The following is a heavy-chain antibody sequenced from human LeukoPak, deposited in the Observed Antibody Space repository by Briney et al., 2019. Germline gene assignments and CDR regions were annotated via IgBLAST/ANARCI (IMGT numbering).Heavy chain of an antibody. CDR1: GGSISGYY. CDR3: ARAVRAREAGRTWLQLPYYYMDV. CDR2: IYNSGST. V-gene: IGHV4-59*01. J-gene: IGHJ6*03. D-gene: IGHD5-24*01. Sequence: SETLSLTCTVSGGSISGYYWSWIRQPPGKGLEWIGYIYNSGSTNYNPSLKSRVTISVDTSKNQFSLKLTSVTATDTAVYYCARAVRAREAGRTWLQLPYYYMDVWGKGTTVTISS.